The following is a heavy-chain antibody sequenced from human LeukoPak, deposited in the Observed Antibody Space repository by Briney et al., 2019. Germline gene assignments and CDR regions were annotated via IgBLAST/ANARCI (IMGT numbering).Heavy chain of an antibody. V-gene: IGHV4-59*08. J-gene: IGHJ4*02. CDR3: ARKQDSSGAHFDY. CDR1: GGSISSYY. CDR2: IYYSGST. D-gene: IGHD3-22*01. Sequence: NPSETLSLTCTVSGGSISSYYWSWIRQPPGKGLEWIGYIYYSGSTNYNPSLKSRVTISVDTSKNQFSLKLSSVTAADTAVYYCARKQDSSGAHFDYWGQGTLVTVSS.